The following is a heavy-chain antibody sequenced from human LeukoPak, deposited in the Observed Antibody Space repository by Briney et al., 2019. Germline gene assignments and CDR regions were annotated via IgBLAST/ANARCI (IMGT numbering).Heavy chain of an antibody. V-gene: IGHV3-23*01. CDR2: ISGSGGST. D-gene: IGHD3-10*01. Sequence: GGSLRLSCAASGFTFSSYAMSWVRQAPGKGLEWVSAISGSGGSTYYADSVKGRFTISRDNSKNTLYLQMNSLRAEDTAVYYCARERQNGSGSYYPLGYWGQGTLVTVSS. CDR1: GFTFSSYA. J-gene: IGHJ4*02. CDR3: ARERQNGSGSYYPLGY.